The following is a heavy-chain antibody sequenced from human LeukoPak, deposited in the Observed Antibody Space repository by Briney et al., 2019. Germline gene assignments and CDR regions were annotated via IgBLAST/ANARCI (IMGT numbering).Heavy chain of an antibody. CDR1: GFTFSDYS. V-gene: IGHV3-48*01. CDR2: ITSSSSTS. J-gene: IGHJ6*02. CDR3: ARDHSSSRDYYYYYGMDV. Sequence: GGSLRLSCAASGFTFSDYSMNWVRQAPGKGLEWVSYITSSSSTSYYADSVKGRFTISRDNAKNSLYLQMNSLRAEDTAVYYCARDHSSSRDYYYYYGMDVWGQGTTVTVSS. D-gene: IGHD6-13*01.